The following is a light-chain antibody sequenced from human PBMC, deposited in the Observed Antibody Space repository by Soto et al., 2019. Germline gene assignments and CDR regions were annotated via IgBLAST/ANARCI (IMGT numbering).Light chain of an antibody. CDR1: QSVSGTY. CDR3: QQRSNWPWT. J-gene: IGKJ1*01. CDR2: AAS. V-gene: IGKV3D-20*02. Sequence: EIVLTQSPGTLSLSPGESATLSCRASQSVSGTYLAWYQQQPGQAPRLLIYAASTRATGIPDRFSGSASGTDFTLTISSLEPEDFAVYYCQQRSNWPWTFGQGTKVDIK.